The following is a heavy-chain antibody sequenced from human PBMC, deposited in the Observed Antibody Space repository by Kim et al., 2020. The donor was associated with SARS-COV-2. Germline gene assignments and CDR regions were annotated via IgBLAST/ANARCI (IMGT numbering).Heavy chain of an antibody. CDR3: AKSRNYYGSGSYSQDY. Sequence: GGSLRLSCAASGFTFSSYAMSWVRQAPGKGLEWVSVIYSGGSSTYYADSVKDRFTISRDNSKNTLYLQMNSLRAEDTAVYYCAKSRNYYGSGSYSQDYWGQGPLVTVSS. CDR1: GFTFSSYA. D-gene: IGHD3-10*01. CDR2: IYSGGSST. J-gene: IGHJ4*02. V-gene: IGHV3-23*03.